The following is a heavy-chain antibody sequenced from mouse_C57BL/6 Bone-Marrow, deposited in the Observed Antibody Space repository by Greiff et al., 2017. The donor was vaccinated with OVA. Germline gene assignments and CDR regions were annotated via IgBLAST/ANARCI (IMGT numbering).Heavy chain of an antibody. CDR3: ARGLRRRGDFDY. CDR2: IYPGNSDT. D-gene: IGHD2-4*01. Sequence: VQLQQSGTVLARPGASVKMSCKTSGYTFTSYWMHWVKQRPGQGLEWIGAIYPGNSDTSYNQKFKGKAKLTAVTSASTAYMELSSLTNEDSAVYYCARGLRRRGDFDYWGQGTTLTVSS. V-gene: IGHV1-5*01. J-gene: IGHJ2*01. CDR1: GYTFTSYW.